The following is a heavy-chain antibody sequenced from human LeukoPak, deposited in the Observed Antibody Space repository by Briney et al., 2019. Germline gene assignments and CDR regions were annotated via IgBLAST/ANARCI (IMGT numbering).Heavy chain of an antibody. CDR3: ASRSYSGYEY. J-gene: IGHJ4*02. Sequence: ASVKVSCKASGGTFSSYAISWVRQAPGQGLEWMGGVIPIFGTANYAQKFQGRVTITADKSTSTAYMELSSLRSEDTAVYYCASRSYSGYEYWGQGTMVTVSS. V-gene: IGHV1-69*06. CDR2: VIPIFGTA. CDR1: GGTFSSYA. D-gene: IGHD5-12*01.